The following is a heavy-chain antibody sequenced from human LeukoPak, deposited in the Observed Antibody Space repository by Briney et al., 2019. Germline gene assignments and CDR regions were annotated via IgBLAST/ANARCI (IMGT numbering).Heavy chain of an antibody. J-gene: IGHJ4*02. V-gene: IGHV3-11*01. D-gene: IGHD5-18*01. CDR3: ARESGYSYGSYFDY. Sequence: GGSLRLSCAASGFTFSDYNMRWIRQAPGKGLEWVSSISRSGSTKYYADSVKGRFTISRDNAKNSLFLQMNSLRAEDTAVYYCARESGYSYGSYFDYWGQGTLVTVSS. CDR1: GFTFSDYN. CDR2: ISRSGSTK.